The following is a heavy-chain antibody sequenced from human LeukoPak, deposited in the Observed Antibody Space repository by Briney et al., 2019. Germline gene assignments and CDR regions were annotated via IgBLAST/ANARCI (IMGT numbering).Heavy chain of an antibody. CDR1: GGSISSYY. CDR3: ARAVGSSWYYDY. J-gene: IGHJ4*02. CDR2: IYYSGST. D-gene: IGHD6-13*01. Sequence: SETLSLTCTVSGGSISSYYWSWIRQPPGKGLEWIGYIYYSGSTNYNPSLKSRVTISVDTSKNQFSLKLSSVTAADTAVYYCARAVGSSWYYDYWGQGTLVTVSS. V-gene: IGHV4-59*01.